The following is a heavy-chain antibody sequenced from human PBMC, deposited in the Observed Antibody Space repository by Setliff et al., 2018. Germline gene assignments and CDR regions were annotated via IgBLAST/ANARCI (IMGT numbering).Heavy chain of an antibody. CDR3: ARDRRGGYGAINWFDP. V-gene: IGHV4-31*03. CDR1: GDSIGRGGYY. CDR2: IYYSGST. D-gene: IGHD3-16*01. Sequence: PSETLSLTCSVSGDSIGRGGYYWSWIRQQPGKGLEWIASIYYSGSTYYNPSLKSRLRVYMDSSKNQFYLDLSSVTAADTAVYYCARDRRGGYGAINWFDPWGQGTLVTVSA. J-gene: IGHJ5*02.